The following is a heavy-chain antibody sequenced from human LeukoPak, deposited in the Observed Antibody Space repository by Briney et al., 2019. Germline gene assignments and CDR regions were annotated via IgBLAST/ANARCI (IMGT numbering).Heavy chain of an antibody. CDR1: GFTFIGYY. CDR3: ARDQPALDY. Sequence: GAPVKVSGKASGFTFIGYYMHWVRQAPGQGLEWMGWINLNTGDTDYAPKFQGRVTMTRDTSITTAYMELSRLRYDDTAVYYCARDQPALDYWGRGTLVTVSS. V-gene: IGHV1-2*02. J-gene: IGHJ4*02. CDR2: INLNTGDT.